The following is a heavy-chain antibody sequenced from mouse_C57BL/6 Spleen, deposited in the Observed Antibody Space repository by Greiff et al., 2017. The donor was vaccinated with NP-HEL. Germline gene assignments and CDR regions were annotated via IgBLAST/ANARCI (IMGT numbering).Heavy chain of an antibody. Sequence: QVQLKQSGAELARPGASVKLSCKASGYTFTSYGISWVKQRPGQGLEWIGEIYPRSGNTYYNEKFKGKATLTADKSSSTAYMELRSLTSEDSAVYFCAIYYYGSSFDYWGQGTTLTVSS. V-gene: IGHV1-81*01. CDR3: AIYYYGSSFDY. CDR1: GYTFTSYG. D-gene: IGHD1-1*01. CDR2: IYPRSGNT. J-gene: IGHJ2*01.